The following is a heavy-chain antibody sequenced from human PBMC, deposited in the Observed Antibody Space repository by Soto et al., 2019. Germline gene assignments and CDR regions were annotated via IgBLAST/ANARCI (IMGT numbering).Heavy chain of an antibody. CDR2: ISGPGKGLEWVSAVRGSGGRT. V-gene: IGHV3-23*01. CDR3: AKGGPCSGTNCYEFQAFDI. CDR1: GFTFSSYA. Sequence: EVQLLESGGGLVQPGGSLRLSCAASGFTFSSYAMSWVRQAPGKGLEWVSAISGPGKGLEWVSAVRGSGGRTYYADYVEGQFTIYRDHSKTTQYLQIQSLRAEDTAVYHCAKGGPCSGTNCYEFQAFDIWGQGTMVTVSS. J-gene: IGHJ3*02. D-gene: IGHD2-2*01.